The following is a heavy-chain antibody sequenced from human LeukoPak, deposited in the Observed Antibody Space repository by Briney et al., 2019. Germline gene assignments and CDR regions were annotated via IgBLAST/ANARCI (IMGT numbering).Heavy chain of an antibody. V-gene: IGHV3-9*01. CDR1: GFTFDDYA. CDR2: ISWNSGSI. Sequence: GRSLRLSCAASGFTFDDYAMHWVRQAPGKGLEWVSGISWNSGSIGYADSVKGRFTISRDNAKNSLYLQMNSLRAEDTAVYYCARGIAAAGRNDAFDIWGQGTMVTVSS. CDR3: ARGIAAAGRNDAFDI. J-gene: IGHJ3*02. D-gene: IGHD6-13*01.